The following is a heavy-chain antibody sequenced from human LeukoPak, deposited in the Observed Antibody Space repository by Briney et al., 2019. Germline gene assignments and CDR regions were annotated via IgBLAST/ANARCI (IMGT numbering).Heavy chain of an antibody. CDR1: GYTFTSYA. V-gene: IGHV1-2*04. J-gene: IGHJ3*02. D-gene: IGHD3-10*01. Sequence: ASVKVSCKASGYTFTSYAMNWVRQAPGQGLEWMGWINPNSGGTNYAQKFQGWVTMTRDTSISTAYMELSRLRSDDTAVYYCARGGDEHVFVIGGKGTMVTVSS. CDR3: ARGGDEHVFVI. CDR2: INPNSGGT.